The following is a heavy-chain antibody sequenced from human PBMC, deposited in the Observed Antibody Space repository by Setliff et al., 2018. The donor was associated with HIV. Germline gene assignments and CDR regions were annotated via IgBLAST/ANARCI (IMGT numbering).Heavy chain of an antibody. J-gene: IGHJ6*03. V-gene: IGHV4-59*08. Sequence: SETLSLTCTVSGGSFNSYYWSWIRQSPGEGLEWIGYIFYTESTNYTPSIKSTNYNPSLKSRVTISVDTSKNQFSLKLSSVTAADTAVYYCARQITMVRGVYQPYYYYYMDVWGKGTTVTVSS. D-gene: IGHD3-10*01. CDR3: ARQITMVRGVYQPYYYYYMDV. CDR1: GGSFNSYY. CDR2: IFYTESTNYTPSIKST.